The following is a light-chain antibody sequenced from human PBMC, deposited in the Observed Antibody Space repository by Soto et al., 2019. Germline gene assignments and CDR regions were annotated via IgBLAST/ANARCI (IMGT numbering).Light chain of an antibody. CDR1: QDIRGA. Sequence: AIQLTQSPSSLSASVGDRVTITCRASQDIRGALAWYQQTPGKAPKILIYDVSTLQSGVPSRFSGSSSGTVFSLPISSRQPEDFATYFCKQFNSYPITFGQGTRLAIK. CDR3: KQFNSYPIT. CDR2: DVS. J-gene: IGKJ5*01. V-gene: IGKV1-13*02.